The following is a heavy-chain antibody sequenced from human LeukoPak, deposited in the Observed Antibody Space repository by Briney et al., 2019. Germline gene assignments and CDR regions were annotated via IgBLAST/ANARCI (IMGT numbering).Heavy chain of an antibody. D-gene: IGHD1-14*01. V-gene: IGHV3-23*01. CDR3: AKATGYLL. CDR2: ISDNGANT. J-gene: IGHJ4*02. Sequence: QSGGTLRLSCAASGFTFRSYGMSWVRQAPGKGLEWVSIISDNGANTYYADSVRGRFTISRDNSQNTLYLQMNSLRAEDTAVYYCAKATGYLLWGQGTLVTVSS. CDR1: GFTFRSYG.